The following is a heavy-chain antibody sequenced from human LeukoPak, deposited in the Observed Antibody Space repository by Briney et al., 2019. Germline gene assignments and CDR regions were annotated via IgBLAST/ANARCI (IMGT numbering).Heavy chain of an antibody. CDR2: IYYNGDT. Sequence: SETLSLTCTVSGGSISTYYWSWIRQPPGKGLEWIGYIYYNGDTKYNPSLKSRVTISVDTSKDQFSLRLRSVTAADTAVYYCARDWGLQGWFDPWGQGTLVIVSS. D-gene: IGHD7-27*01. J-gene: IGHJ5*02. CDR1: GGSISTYY. V-gene: IGHV4-59*01. CDR3: ARDWGLQGWFDP.